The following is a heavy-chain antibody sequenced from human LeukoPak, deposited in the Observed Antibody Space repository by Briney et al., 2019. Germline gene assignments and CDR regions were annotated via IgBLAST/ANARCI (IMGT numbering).Heavy chain of an antibody. CDR3: ATLGDYGDYVDFDY. Sequence: PGGSLRLSCAASGFTFSSYSMNWVRQAPGKGLEWVSSISSSSSYLYYADSVKGRFTISRDNAKNSLYLQMNSLRAEDTAVYYCATLGDYGDYVDFDYWGQGTLVTVSS. J-gene: IGHJ4*02. CDR2: ISSSSSYL. D-gene: IGHD4-17*01. CDR1: GFTFSSYS. V-gene: IGHV3-21*01.